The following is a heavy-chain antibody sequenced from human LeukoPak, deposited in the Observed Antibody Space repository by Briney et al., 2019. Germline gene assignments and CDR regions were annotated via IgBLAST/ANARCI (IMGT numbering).Heavy chain of an antibody. CDR2: ISDNSRYI. V-gene: IGHV3-21*04. D-gene: IGHD5-18*01. J-gene: IGHJ6*03. CDR3: AKGKGYSYYYYMDV. Sequence: PGGSLRLSCAASGFTFSTYNMNWVRQAPGKGLEWVSSISDNSRYIYYADSVKGRFTISRDNSKNSLYLQMNSLRTEDTALYYCAKGKGYSYYYYMDVWGKGATVTVSS. CDR1: GFTFSTYN.